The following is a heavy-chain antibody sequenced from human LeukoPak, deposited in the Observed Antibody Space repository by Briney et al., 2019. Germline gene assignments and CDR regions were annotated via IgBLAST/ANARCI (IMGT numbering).Heavy chain of an antibody. V-gene: IGHV3-48*02. Sequence: HPGGSLRLSCAASGFTFNSYSMNWVRQAPGKGLEWIAYVSSTSSTIYYADSVKGRFTISRDNAKNPLYLQMNSLRDEDTAMYYCAKTYSGDVFDIWGQGTMVTVSS. D-gene: IGHD6-19*01. J-gene: IGHJ3*02. CDR1: GFTFNSYS. CDR3: AKTYSGDVFDI. CDR2: VSSTSSTI.